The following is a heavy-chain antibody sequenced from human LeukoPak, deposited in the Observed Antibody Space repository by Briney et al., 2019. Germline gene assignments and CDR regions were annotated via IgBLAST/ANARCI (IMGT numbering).Heavy chain of an antibody. Sequence: ASVKVSCTASGGTFSSYAISWVRQAPGQGLEWMGRIIPIFGIENYAQQFQGRVTITANKSTSTAYMELSNLRSEDTAVYYCATPSGGSRRYFDYWGQGTLVTVSS. CDR3: ATPSGGSRRYFDY. CDR2: IIPIFGIE. D-gene: IGHD3-16*01. CDR1: GGTFSSYA. J-gene: IGHJ4*02. V-gene: IGHV1-69*04.